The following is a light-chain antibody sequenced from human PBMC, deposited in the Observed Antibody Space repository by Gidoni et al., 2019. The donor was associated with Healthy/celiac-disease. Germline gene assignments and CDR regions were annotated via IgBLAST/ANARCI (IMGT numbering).Light chain of an antibody. CDR3: KQDDNIPCT. V-gene: IGKV1-33*01. J-gene: IGKJ3*01. CDR1: QDISNY. Sequence: DIQMTQSPSSLSASVGDRVTITCQASQDISNYLNWYQQKPGKAPKLLIYDASNLETGVPARFSGSGSGTDFTLKISSLQPEDIATYYCKQDDNIPCTFGHXTKVDVK. CDR2: DAS.